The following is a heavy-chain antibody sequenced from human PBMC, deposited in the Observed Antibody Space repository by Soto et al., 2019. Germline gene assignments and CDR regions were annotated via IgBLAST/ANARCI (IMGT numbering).Heavy chain of an antibody. Sequence: QITLKESGPTLVKPTQTLTLTCTFSGFSLTTRGVGVGWIRQPPGKALECLALIYWDDDKRYSPSLQSRLSIAMDPSNNHLVLTMTNVHPVDTATYYCAHIPNYYQYDWFDPWCQPTLVSVSS. CDR1: GFSLTTRGVG. CDR3: AHIPNYYQYDWFDP. CDR2: IYWDDDK. J-gene: IGHJ5*02. V-gene: IGHV2-5*02. D-gene: IGHD3-16*01.